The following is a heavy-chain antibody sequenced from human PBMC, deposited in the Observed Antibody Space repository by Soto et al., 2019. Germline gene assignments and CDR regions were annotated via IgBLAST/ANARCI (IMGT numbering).Heavy chain of an antibody. J-gene: IGHJ4*02. CDR3: ARAHRQPFVDY. D-gene: IGHD6-13*01. Sequence: QVQLQESGPGLVKPSETLSLTCTVSGGSVSSGSYYWSWIRQHPGKGLEWIGYIYYSGSTNYNPSLKSRVTISVDTSKNKFSLKLSCVTAADTAVYYCARAHRQPFVDYWGQGTLVTVSS. CDR2: IYYSGST. V-gene: IGHV4-61*01. CDR1: GGSVSSGSYY.